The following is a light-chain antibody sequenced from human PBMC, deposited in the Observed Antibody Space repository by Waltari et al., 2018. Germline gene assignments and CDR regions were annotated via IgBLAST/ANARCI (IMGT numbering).Light chain of an antibody. CDR3: QQFGTSPPTG. CDR1: QTIYNKY. V-gene: IGKV3-20*01. J-gene: IGKJ3*01. Sequence: EIVLTQSPGTLSLSPGERATLSCRASQTIYNKYLAWYQQKSGQAPRLLIYGASSRATGIPDRFRGSGSGTDFTLTISRLEPEDFAVYFCQQFGTSPPTGFGPGTRLDVK. CDR2: GAS.